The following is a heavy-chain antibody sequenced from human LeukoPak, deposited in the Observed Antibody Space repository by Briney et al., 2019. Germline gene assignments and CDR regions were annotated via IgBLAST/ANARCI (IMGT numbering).Heavy chain of an antibody. CDR3: ARREGGSSETWFDP. CDR2: IYPADSDT. D-gene: IGHD6-6*01. Sequence: GESLQISCKGSGYSFTSYWIGWVRQMPGKGLEWMGFIYPADSDTTYSPSLQGQVTISADESISTAYLQWSSLKASDTAMYYCARREGGSSETWFDPWGQGTLVTVSS. V-gene: IGHV5-51*01. CDR1: GYSFTSYW. J-gene: IGHJ5*02.